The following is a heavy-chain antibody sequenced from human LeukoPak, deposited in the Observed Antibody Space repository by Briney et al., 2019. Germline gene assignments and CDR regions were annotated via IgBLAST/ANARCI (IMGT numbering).Heavy chain of an antibody. Sequence: GASVKVSCKASTDIFSSYGITWVRQAPGQGLEWMGWISPDNGNTNYAQKLQGRVTMTTDTSTSTAYMELRSLRSDDTAVYYCAMLNGITSKWFDYWGQGTLVTVSS. CDR1: TDIFSSYG. CDR2: ISPDNGNT. V-gene: IGHV1-18*01. CDR3: AMLNGITSKWFDY. J-gene: IGHJ5*01. D-gene: IGHD3-16*01.